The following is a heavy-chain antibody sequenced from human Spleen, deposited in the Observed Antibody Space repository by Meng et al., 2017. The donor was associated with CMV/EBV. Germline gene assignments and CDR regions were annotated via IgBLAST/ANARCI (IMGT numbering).Heavy chain of an antibody. J-gene: IGHJ5*01. V-gene: IGHV4-59*01. CDR2: IYYSGST. D-gene: IGHD6-13*01. CDR1: GGSISSYY. CDR3: ARGGAYTSSWFDS. Sequence: SETLSLTCTVSGGSISSYYWSWIRQPPGKGLEWIGYIYYSGSTNYNPSLKSRVTISVDASKNQFSLKLSSVTAADTAVYYCARGGAYTSSWFDSWGQGTLVTVSS.